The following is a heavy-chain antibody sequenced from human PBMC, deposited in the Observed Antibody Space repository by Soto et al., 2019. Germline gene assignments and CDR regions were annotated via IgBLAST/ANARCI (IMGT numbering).Heavy chain of an antibody. J-gene: IGHJ5*02. Sequence: QVQLVESGGGVVQPGRSLRLSCAASGFTFSSYAMHWVRQAPGKGLEWVAVISYDGSNKYYADSVKGRFTISRDNSKNPLYLQMNSLRAEDTAVYYCARDPGTYYYGSGSSGWFDPWGQGTLVTVSS. CDR1: GFTFSSYA. V-gene: IGHV3-30-3*01. D-gene: IGHD3-10*01. CDR2: ISYDGSNK. CDR3: ARDPGTYYYGSGSSGWFDP.